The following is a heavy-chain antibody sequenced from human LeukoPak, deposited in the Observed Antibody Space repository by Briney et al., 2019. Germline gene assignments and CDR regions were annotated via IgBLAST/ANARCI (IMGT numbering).Heavy chain of an antibody. CDR2: INPNSGGT. V-gene: IGHV1-2*06. CDR1: GYTFTGYY. CDR3: ARYSYGKRIFDY. Sequence: EASVKVSCKASGYTFTGYYMHWARQAPGQGLEWMGRINPNSGGTNYAQKFQGRVTMTRDTSISTAYMELSRLRSDDTAVYYCARYSYGKRIFDYWGQGTLVTVSS. J-gene: IGHJ4*02. D-gene: IGHD5-18*01.